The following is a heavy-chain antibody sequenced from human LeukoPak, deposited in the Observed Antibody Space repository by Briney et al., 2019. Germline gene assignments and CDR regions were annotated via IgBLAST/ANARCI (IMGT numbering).Heavy chain of an antibody. J-gene: IGHJ4*02. CDR3: ARGTNYYDSNPLRFDY. CDR2: INPSGGST. Sequence: ASVKVSCKASGYTFTSYYMHWVRQAPGQGLEGMGIINPSGGSTSYAQKFQGRGTMTRDMSTSTVYMELSSLRSEDTAVYYCARGTNYYDSNPLRFDYWGQGTLVTVSS. CDR1: GYTFTSYY. V-gene: IGHV1-46*01. D-gene: IGHD3-22*01.